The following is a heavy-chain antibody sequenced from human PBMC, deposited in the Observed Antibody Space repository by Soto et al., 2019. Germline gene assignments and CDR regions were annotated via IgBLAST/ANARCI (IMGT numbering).Heavy chain of an antibody. Sequence: GASVKVSCKAAGGTFSSYGISWVRQAPGQGLEWMGGIIPMFGTATHTQNFQGRLTITADESTSTAYMELNSLRAEDTAVYFCATYTSLDYWGQGTLVTVSS. CDR2: IIPMFGTA. V-gene: IGHV1-69*13. J-gene: IGHJ4*02. CDR3: ATYTSLDY. CDR1: GGTFSSYG. D-gene: IGHD2-2*02.